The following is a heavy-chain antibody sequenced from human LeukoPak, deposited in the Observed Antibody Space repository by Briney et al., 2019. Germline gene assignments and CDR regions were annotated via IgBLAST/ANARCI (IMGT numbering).Heavy chain of an antibody. CDR2: IYTTGSA. D-gene: IGHD1-26*01. Sequence: SETLSLTRTVSDGSLSTYYWSWLRLPAAKALEWIGRIYTTGSANYNPSLKSRVTMSVDTSKNQFSLKLSSVTAADTAVYYCARGGLPRENWFDPWGQGTLVTVSS. CDR1: DGSLSTYY. V-gene: IGHV4-4*07. CDR3: ARGGLPRENWFDP. J-gene: IGHJ5*02.